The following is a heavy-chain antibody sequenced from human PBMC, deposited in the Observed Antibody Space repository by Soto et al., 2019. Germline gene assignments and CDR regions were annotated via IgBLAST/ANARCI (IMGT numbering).Heavy chain of an antibody. CDR2: IYPSGDT. J-gene: IGHJ5*02. CDR1: GGAISGYY. Sequence: SETLSLTCTVSGGAISGYYWTWIRQSAGKGLEWICPIYPSGDTKYNPALKSRVTMSLDTSKNQFSLRLSSVTAADTAVYYCARGQRFSDSFDPWGQGTLVTVSS. CDR3: ARGQRFSDSFDP. V-gene: IGHV4-4*07. D-gene: IGHD3-3*01.